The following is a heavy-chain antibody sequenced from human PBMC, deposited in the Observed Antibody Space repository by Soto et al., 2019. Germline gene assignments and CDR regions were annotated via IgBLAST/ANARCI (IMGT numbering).Heavy chain of an antibody. CDR3: ASRDSSGYRWFDP. Sequence: SVKVSCKASGFTFTSSAVQWVRQARGQRLEWIGWIVVGSGNTNYAQKFQERVTITRDMSTSTAYMELSSLRSEDTAVYYCASRDSSGYRWFDPWGQGPLVTVSS. V-gene: IGHV1-58*01. D-gene: IGHD3-22*01. CDR2: IVVGSGNT. CDR1: GFTFTSSA. J-gene: IGHJ5*02.